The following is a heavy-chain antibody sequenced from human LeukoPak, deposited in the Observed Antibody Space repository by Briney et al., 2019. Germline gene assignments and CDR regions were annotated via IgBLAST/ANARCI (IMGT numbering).Heavy chain of an antibody. D-gene: IGHD6-13*01. Sequence: SETLSLTCTVSGDSITTGDYFWSWIRQPAGKALEWIGRISKSGSTNYNPSLKSRVTISVDTSKNQFSLKLSSVTAADTAVYYCARDRGYSSSWYDYWGQGTLVTVSS. CDR2: ISKSGST. V-gene: IGHV4-61*02. CDR3: ARDRGYSSSWYDY. J-gene: IGHJ4*02. CDR1: GDSITTGDYF.